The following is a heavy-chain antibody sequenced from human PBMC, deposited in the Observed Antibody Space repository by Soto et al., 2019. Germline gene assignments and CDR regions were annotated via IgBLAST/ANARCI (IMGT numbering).Heavy chain of an antibody. CDR1: GFSFSIYS. CDR2: IDRSRRVI. CDR3: ARESVSCSGRTCHGIGFAP. Sequence: LXLSCAAPGFSFSIYSFNWVRPAPGKGLECVASIDRSRRVIYYADSVKGRFTISRDNAKNSLYLQMNSLRDEDTAVYYCARESVSCSGRTCHGIGFAPWGQGTLITVS. D-gene: IGHD2-15*01. J-gene: IGHJ5*02. V-gene: IGHV3-48*02.